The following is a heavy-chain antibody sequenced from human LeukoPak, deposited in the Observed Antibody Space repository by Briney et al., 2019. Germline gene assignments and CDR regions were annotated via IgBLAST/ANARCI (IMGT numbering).Heavy chain of an antibody. CDR3: ARATRGYDSGRDSDN. J-gene: IGHJ4*02. CDR1: GYAFTNYC. V-gene: IGHV1-46*01. D-gene: IGHD3-10*01. CDR2: INPSGGST. Sequence: ASVKVSCKASGYAFTNYCLHWVRQAPGQGLEWMAIINPSGGSTRYTQKFQGRVTLTRDMSTSTVYMELSSLRSEDTAVYYCARATRGYDSGRDSDNWGQGTLVTVSS.